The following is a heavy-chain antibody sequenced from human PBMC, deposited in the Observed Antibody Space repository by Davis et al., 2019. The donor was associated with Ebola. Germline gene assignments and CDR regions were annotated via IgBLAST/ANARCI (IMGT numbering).Heavy chain of an antibody. V-gene: IGHV3-48*02. D-gene: IGHD6-25*01. J-gene: IGHJ4*02. CDR1: GFTFSSYS. Sequence: GESLKISCAASGFTFSSYSMNWVRQAPGKGLEWVSYIGTSISTIYYADSVKGRFTISRDNAKNSLYLQMNSLRDEDTAVYFCARDPSSRAAKYYFDYWGQGTLVTVSS. CDR3: ARDPSSRAAKYYFDY. CDR2: IGTSISTI.